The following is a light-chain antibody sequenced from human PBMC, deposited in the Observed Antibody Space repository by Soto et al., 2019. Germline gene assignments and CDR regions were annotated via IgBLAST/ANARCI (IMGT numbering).Light chain of an antibody. Sequence: QSVLTQPASVSGSPGQSITISCTGTSSDVGSFNLVSWYQQHPGKAPKLMIYEVTKRPSGVSYRFSGSKSGNTASLTISGLQADDEADYYCCSYAGTTTYVFGTGTKVTVL. CDR3: CSYAGTTTYV. CDR1: SSDVGSFNL. CDR2: EVT. J-gene: IGLJ1*01. V-gene: IGLV2-23*02.